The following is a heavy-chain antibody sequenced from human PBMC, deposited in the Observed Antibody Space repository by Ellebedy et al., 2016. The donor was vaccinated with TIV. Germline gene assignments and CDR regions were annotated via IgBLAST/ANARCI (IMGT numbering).Heavy chain of an antibody. J-gene: IGHJ4*02. D-gene: IGHD3-3*01. V-gene: IGHV4-59*04. Sequence: MPSETLSLTCTVSGGSISSYYWSWIRQPPGKGLEWIGYIYYSGPTYYNPSLKSRVTISVDTSKNQFSLKLSSVTAADTAVYYCARLYYDFWSGYFDYWGEGTLVTVSS. CDR3: ARLYYDFWSGYFDY. CDR2: IYYSGPT. CDR1: GGSISSYY.